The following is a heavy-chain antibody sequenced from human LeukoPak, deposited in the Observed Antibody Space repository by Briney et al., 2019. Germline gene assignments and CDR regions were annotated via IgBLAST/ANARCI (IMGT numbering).Heavy chain of an antibody. V-gene: IGHV1-2*02. CDR2: INPNSGGT. D-gene: IGHD2-2*01. CDR1: GYTFTVYY. Sequence: ASVKVSRKASGYTFTVYYMHWVRQAPGQGLEWMGWINPNSGGTNYAQKFQGRVTMTRDTSISTAYMELSRLRSDDTAVYYCARGAIVVVPAAGGRVWFDPWGQGTLVTVSS. CDR3: ARGAIVVVPAAGGRVWFDP. J-gene: IGHJ5*02.